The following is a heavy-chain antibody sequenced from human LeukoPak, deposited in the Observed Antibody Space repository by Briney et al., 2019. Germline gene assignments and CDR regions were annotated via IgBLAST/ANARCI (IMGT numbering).Heavy chain of an antibody. D-gene: IGHD3-3*01. CDR3: ARGGDFWSGYFDPNDAFDI. V-gene: IGHV1-69*11. J-gene: IGHJ3*02. Sequence: SVKVSCKASGGVFTTYAISWVRQAPGQGLEWMGSIIPFLGTTNYAQKFQGRVTITADESTSTAYMELSSLRSEDTAVYYCARGGDFWSGYFDPNDAFDIWGQGTMVTVSS. CDR2: IIPFLGTT. CDR1: GGVFTTYA.